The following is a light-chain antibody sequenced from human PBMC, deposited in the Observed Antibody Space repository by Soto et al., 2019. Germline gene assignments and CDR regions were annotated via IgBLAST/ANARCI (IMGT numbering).Light chain of an antibody. CDR1: QSISSY. V-gene: IGKV1-39*01. CDR3: QQYYSSLWT. CDR2: AAS. J-gene: IGKJ1*01. Sequence: DIQITQSPSSLSASVGDRVTISCRASQSISSYLNWYQQKPGKAPKLLIYAASSMQSGVPSRFSGSGSGTDFTLTISCLQSEDFATYYCQQYYSSLWTFGQGTKVDIK.